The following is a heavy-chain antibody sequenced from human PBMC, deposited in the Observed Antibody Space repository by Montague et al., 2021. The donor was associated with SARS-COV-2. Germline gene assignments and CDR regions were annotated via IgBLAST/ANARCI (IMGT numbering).Heavy chain of an antibody. J-gene: IGHJ3*02. CDR1: GYSISSGYY. CDR2: IYQSGTT. D-gene: IGHD5-24*01. CDR3: ARDRTFRDGYLDAFEI. V-gene: IGHV4-38-2*02. Sequence: SETLSLTCTVSGYSISSGYYWGWIRKFPGKGLEWIGSIYQSGTTYYNPSLKSRVTISVDTSKNQFSLKMYSVTAADTAQFYCARDRTFRDGYLDAFEIWGQGTMVTVSS.